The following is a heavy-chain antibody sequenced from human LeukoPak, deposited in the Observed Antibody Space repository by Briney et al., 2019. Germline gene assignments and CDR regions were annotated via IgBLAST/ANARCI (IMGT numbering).Heavy chain of an antibody. J-gene: IGHJ4*02. Sequence: ASVKVFCKTSGYTFSDYYIHWVRQAPGQGLEWMGWLSPNSGGINSAQKFQGRVTMTRDTSISTAYMELNRLRSDDTAVYYCARCSTSCSNFDYWGQGTLVTVSS. CDR3: ARCSTSCSNFDY. CDR1: GYTFSDYY. V-gene: IGHV1-2*02. CDR2: LSPNSGGI. D-gene: IGHD2-2*01.